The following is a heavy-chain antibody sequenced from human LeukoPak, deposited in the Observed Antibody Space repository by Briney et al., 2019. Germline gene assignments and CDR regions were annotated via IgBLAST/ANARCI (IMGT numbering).Heavy chain of an antibody. Sequence: SETLSLTCAVYGVSFSGYYWSWIRQPPGKGLEWIGEINHSGSTNYNPSLKSRVTIPVDTSTNQFSLTLSPVPDADPAVYCCARGCGSQDSSSWYVGRFYYYYYMDVWGKGTTVTVSS. CDR2: INHSGST. CDR3: ARGCGSQDSSSWYVGRFYYYYYMDV. V-gene: IGHV4-34*01. D-gene: IGHD6-13*01. J-gene: IGHJ6*03. CDR1: GVSFSGYY.